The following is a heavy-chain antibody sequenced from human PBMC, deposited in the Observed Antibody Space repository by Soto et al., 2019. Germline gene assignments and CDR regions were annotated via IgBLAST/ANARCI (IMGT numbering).Heavy chain of an antibody. V-gene: IGHV1-2*04. CDR2: INPNSGGT. CDR1: GYTFTCYY. Sequence: ASVKVSCQASGYTFTCYYMHWVRQAPGQGLEWMGWINPNSGGTNYAQKFQGWVTMTRDTSISTAYMELSRLRSDDTAVYYCARNWGYCSSTSCQTGFDPWGQGTLVTVSS. D-gene: IGHD2-2*01. CDR3: ARNWGYCSSTSCQTGFDP. J-gene: IGHJ5*02.